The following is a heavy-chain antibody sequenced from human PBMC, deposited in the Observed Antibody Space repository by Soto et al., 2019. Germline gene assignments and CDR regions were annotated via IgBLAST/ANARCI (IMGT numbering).Heavy chain of an antibody. CDR1: GFTFSSYS. J-gene: IGHJ4*02. CDR2: ISSSSSYI. V-gene: IGHV3-21*01. Sequence: EVQLVESGGGLVKPGGSLRLSCAASGFTFSSYSMNWVRQAPGKGLEWVSSISSSSSYIYYADSVKGQFTISRDNAKNSLYLQMNSLRAEDTAVYYCARDLTSGGSPPYWGQGTLVTVSS. CDR3: ARDLTSGGSPPY. D-gene: IGHD1-26*01.